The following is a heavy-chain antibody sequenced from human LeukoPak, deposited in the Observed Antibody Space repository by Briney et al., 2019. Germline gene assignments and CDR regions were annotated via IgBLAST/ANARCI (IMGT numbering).Heavy chain of an antibody. Sequence: SESLSLTCTVSGGSISSYYWSWIRQPPGKGLEWIANIYHTGSTNYYPSLSSRVTISIDTAKNQFSLKLTSVTAADTAVYYCARRGRNSSGWQDYLWGQGTLVTVPS. CDR1: GGSISSYY. CDR2: IYHTGST. V-gene: IGHV4-59*01. J-gene: IGHJ4*02. CDR3: ARRGRNSSGWQDYL. D-gene: IGHD6-25*01.